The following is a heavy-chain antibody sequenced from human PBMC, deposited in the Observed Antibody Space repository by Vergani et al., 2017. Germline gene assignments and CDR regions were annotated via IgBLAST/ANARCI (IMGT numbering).Heavy chain of an antibody. J-gene: IGHJ4*02. CDR2: ISWNSGSI. CDR1: GFTFDDYA. Sequence: EVQLVESGGGLVQPGRSLRLSCAASGFTFDDYAMHWVRQAPGKGLEWVSGISWNSGSIGYADSVKGRFTISRDNAKNSLYLQMNSLRAEDTALYYCAKASKQQLAFDYWGQGTLVTVSS. D-gene: IGHD6-13*01. V-gene: IGHV3-9*01. CDR3: AKASKQQLAFDY.